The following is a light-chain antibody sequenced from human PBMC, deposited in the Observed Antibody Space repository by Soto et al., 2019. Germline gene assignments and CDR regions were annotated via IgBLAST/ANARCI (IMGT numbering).Light chain of an antibody. CDR3: SSYTSTNTLEV. J-gene: IGLJ1*01. Sequence: QSALTQPASVSGSPGQSITISCTGTSSDVGGYNYVSWYQQHAGFAPKLIIYEVSNRPSGVSNRFSCSKSGDTASLTISGLQAEDEADYYCSSYTSTNTLEVFGTGTKVTVL. CDR1: SSDVGGYNY. V-gene: IGLV2-14*01. CDR2: EVS.